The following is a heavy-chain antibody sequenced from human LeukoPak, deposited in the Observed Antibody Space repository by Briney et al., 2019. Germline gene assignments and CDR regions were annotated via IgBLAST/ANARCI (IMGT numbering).Heavy chain of an antibody. D-gene: IGHD1-1*01. J-gene: IGHJ4*02. CDR2: IYYSGST. V-gene: IGHV4-31*03. Sequence: SETLSFTCTVSGGSISSGGYYWSWIRQHPGKGLEWIGYIYYSGSTYYNPSLKSRVTISVDTSKNQFSLKLSSVTAADTAVYYCARDPANGYFDYWGQRTLVTVSS. CDR1: GGSISSGGYY. CDR3: ARDPANGYFDY.